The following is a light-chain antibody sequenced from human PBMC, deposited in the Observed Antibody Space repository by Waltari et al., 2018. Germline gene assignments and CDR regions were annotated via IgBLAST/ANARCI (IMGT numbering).Light chain of an antibody. CDR2: KVS. J-gene: IGKJ2*01. V-gene: IGKV2-30*01. CDR3: MLGTHWPPMYT. CDR1: QSLVSSDGNTY. Sequence: DVVMTQSPLSLPVTLGQPASISCRSSQSLVSSDGNTYLNWYHQRPGQSPMRLIYKVSSRDSGVTDRFSCSGSGTDFTLRISRVEGEDVGVYYCMLGTHWPPMYTFGQGTKLEIK.